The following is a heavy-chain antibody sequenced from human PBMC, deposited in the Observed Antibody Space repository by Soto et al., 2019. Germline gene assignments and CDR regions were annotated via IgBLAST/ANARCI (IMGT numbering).Heavy chain of an antibody. CDR1: GFTFSSYA. J-gene: IGHJ3*02. V-gene: IGHV3-23*01. D-gene: IGHD5-12*01. CDR2: ISGSGGST. Sequence: GGSLRLSCAASGFTFSSYAMSWVRQAPGKGLEWVSAISGSGGSTYYADSVKGRFTISRDNSKNTLYLQMNSLRAEDTAVYYCAKGASPRGWLRPAAAFDIWGQGTMVTVSS. CDR3: AKGASPRGWLRPAAAFDI.